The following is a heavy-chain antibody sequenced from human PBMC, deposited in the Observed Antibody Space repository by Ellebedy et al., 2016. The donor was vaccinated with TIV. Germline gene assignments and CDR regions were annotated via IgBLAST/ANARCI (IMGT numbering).Heavy chain of an antibody. J-gene: IGHJ3*02. D-gene: IGHD6-13*01. Sequence: ASVKVSXXASGGTFSSYAISWVRQAPGQGLEWMGWISAYNGNTNYAQKLQGRVTMTTDTSTSTAYMELRSLRSDDTAVYYCARDSSTAAWSADAFDIWGQGTMVTVSS. CDR3: ARDSSTAAWSADAFDI. V-gene: IGHV1-18*01. CDR2: ISAYNGNT. CDR1: GGTFSSYA.